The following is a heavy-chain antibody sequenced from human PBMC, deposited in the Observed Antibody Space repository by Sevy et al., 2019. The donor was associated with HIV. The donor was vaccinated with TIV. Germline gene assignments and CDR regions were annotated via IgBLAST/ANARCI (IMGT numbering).Heavy chain of an antibody. CDR3: ARQYYYGSGSYPEYFQH. CDR1: GGSISSSSYY. D-gene: IGHD3-10*01. Sequence: SETMSLTCTVSGGSISSSSYYRGWIRQPPVKGLEWIGNIYYSGSTYYNPSLKSRVTISVDTSKNQFSLKLSSVTAADTAVYYCARQYYYGSGSYPEYFQHWGQGTLVTVSS. CDR2: IYYSGST. J-gene: IGHJ1*01. V-gene: IGHV4-39*01.